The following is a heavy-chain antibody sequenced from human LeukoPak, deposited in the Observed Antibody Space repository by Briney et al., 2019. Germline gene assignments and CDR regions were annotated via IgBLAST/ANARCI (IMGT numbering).Heavy chain of an antibody. CDR1: GYTFTSYY. Sequence: ASVKVSCKASGYTFTSYYMHWVRQAPGQGLEWMGWIDPNSGGTNYAQKFQGRVTMTRDTSISTAYMELSRLRSDDTAVYYCANEAVDNDAFDIWGQGTMVTVSS. J-gene: IGHJ3*02. CDR2: IDPNSGGT. CDR3: ANEAVDNDAFDI. V-gene: IGHV1-2*02.